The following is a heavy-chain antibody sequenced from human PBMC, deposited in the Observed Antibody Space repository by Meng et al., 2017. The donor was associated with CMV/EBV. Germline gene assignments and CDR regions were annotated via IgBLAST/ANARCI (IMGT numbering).Heavy chain of an antibody. CDR2: IYPVDSDT. CDR3: ARQGKYSNYAHY. CDR1: VYSFTSYW. V-gene: IGHV5-51*01. J-gene: IGHJ4*02. Sequence: CKGSVYSFTSYWIVWVSPMPGKVLAWMGIIYPVDSDTRYSPSFQGQVTISADKSISTAYLQWSSLKASDTAMYYCARQGKYSNYAHYWGQGTLVTVSS. D-gene: IGHD4-11*01.